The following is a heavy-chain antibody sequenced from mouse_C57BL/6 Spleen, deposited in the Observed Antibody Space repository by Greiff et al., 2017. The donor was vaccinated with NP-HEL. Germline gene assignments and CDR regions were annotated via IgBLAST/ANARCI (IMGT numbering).Heavy chain of an antibody. D-gene: IGHD1-1*01. J-gene: IGHJ3*01. CDR1: GYSFTGYY. Sequence: EVQLQQSGPELVKPGASVKISCKASGYSFTGYYMNWVKQSPEKSLEWIGEINPSTGGTTYNQKFKAKATLTVDKSSSTAYMQLKSLTSDDSAVYYFARYDGSSRGFAYWGQGTLVTVSA. V-gene: IGHV1-42*01. CDR3: ARYDGSSRGFAY. CDR2: INPSTGGT.